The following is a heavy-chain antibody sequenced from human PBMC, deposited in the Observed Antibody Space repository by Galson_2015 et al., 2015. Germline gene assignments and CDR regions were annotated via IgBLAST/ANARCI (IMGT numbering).Heavy chain of an antibody. CDR1: GFTFSSYA. J-gene: IGHJ4*02. Sequence: SLRLSCAASGFTFSSYAMSWVRQAPGKGLEWVSAISGSGGGTYYADSAKGRFTISRDASKNTLYPQMNSLRAEDTAVYYCAKDRSGDSALDYWGQGTLVAVSS. V-gene: IGHV3-23*01. CDR3: AKDRSGDSALDY. D-gene: IGHD7-27*01. CDR2: ISGSGGGT.